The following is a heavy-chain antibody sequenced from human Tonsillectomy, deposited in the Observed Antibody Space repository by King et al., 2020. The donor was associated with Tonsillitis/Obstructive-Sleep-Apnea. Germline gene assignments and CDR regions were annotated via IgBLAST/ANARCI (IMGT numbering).Heavy chain of an antibody. J-gene: IGHJ4*02. Sequence: VQLQESGPGLVKPSETLSLTCTVSGGSISRYYWSWVRQPPGKGLEWIGYVHYSGSTNYIPSLKSRVTISVDTSKNQFSLKLSSVTAADTAVYYCARGEYSSGWFFAYWGQGTLVTVSS. CDR1: GGSISRYY. D-gene: IGHD6-19*01. CDR2: VHYSGST. CDR3: ARGEYSSGWFFAY. V-gene: IGHV4-59*08.